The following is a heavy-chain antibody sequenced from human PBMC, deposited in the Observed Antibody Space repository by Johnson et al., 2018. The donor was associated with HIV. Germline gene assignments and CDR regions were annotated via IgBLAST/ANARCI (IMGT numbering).Heavy chain of an antibody. CDR1: GFTFSDYY. V-gene: IGHV3-11*04. D-gene: IGHD2-2*01. CDR3: AKSTQANILRESGPYGAFDI. CDR2: ISGSGGST. J-gene: IGHJ3*02. Sequence: QVQLVESGGGLVKPGGSLRLSCAASGFTFSDYYISWIRQAPGKGLEWVSAISGSGGSTYYADSVRGRFTISRDNSKSALFLQMNSLRAEDTAVYYCAKSTQANILRESGPYGAFDIWGQGTMVTVSS.